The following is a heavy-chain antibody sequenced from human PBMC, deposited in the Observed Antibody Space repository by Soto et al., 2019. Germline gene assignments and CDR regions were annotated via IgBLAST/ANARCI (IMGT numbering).Heavy chain of an antibody. V-gene: IGHV1-18*01. CDR2: ISTYNGNT. CDR1: GYTFTSSV. J-gene: IGHJ5*02. Sequence: QVQLVQSGAEVKMPGASVKVSCKASGYTFTSSVISWLRQAPGQGLEWMGWISTYNGNTNYAQKLQGKLTITTDPSTTTAYMGLRRLTSADSAVYSCARVQEVEPPAYNCFYTWGQGTLVTVSS. CDR3: ARVQEVEPPAYNCFYT. D-gene: IGHD2-2*01.